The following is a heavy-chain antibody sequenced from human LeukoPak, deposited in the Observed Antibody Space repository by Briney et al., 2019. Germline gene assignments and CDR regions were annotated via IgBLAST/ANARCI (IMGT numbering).Heavy chain of an antibody. Sequence: GRSLRLSCAASGFTFSSYAMHWVRQAPGKGLEWVAVISYDGSNKYYADSVKGRFTISRDNSKNTLYLQMNSLRAEDTAVYYCARDRGGWDIVVVVAATRVDNWFDPWGQGTLVTVSS. CDR3: ARDRGGWDIVVVVAATRVDNWFDP. CDR2: ISYDGSNK. J-gene: IGHJ5*02. CDR1: GFTFSSYA. V-gene: IGHV3-30*04. D-gene: IGHD2-15*01.